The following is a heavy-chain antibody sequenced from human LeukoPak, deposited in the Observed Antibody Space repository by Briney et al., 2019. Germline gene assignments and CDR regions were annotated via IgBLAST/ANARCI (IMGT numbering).Heavy chain of an antibody. D-gene: IGHD6-6*01. J-gene: IGHJ4*02. CDR1: GFTFSSYS. CDR3: ARDREQLVPDFDY. V-gene: IGHV3-21*01. CDR2: ISGSSSYI. Sequence: GGSLRLSCAASGFTFSSYSMNWVRRAPGKGLEWVSSISGSSSYIYYADSVKGRFTISRDNAKNSLYLQMNSLGAEDTAVYYCARDREQLVPDFDYWGQGTLVTVSS.